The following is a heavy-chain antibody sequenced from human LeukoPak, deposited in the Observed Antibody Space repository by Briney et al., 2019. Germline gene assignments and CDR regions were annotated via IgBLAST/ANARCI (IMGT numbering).Heavy chain of an antibody. CDR1: GGSISSSSYY. V-gene: IGHV4-39*01. D-gene: IGHD3-3*01. Sequence: KPSETLSLTCTVSGGSISSSSYYWGWIRQPPGKGLEWIGSIYYSGSTYYNPSLKSRVTISVDTSKNQFSLKLSSVTAADTAVYYCARRRVEGYDFWSGLYDAFDIWGQGTMVTVSS. CDR2: IYYSGST. CDR3: ARRRVEGYDFWSGLYDAFDI. J-gene: IGHJ3*02.